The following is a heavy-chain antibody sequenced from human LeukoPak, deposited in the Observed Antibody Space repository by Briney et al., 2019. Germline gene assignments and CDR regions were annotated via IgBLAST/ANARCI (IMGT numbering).Heavy chain of an antibody. CDR2: ISDTVRDT. CDR1: GFTFSAYG. D-gene: IGHD1-1*01. Sequence: GGSLRLSCAASGFTFSAYGMSWVRQAPGKGLEWVSHISDTVRDTWYANSVKGRFIISRDNSRDTVYLQMSSLRPEDTALYFCAKDNCGGIFASWGQGTLVTVSS. V-gene: IGHV3-23*01. J-gene: IGHJ4*02. CDR3: AKDNCGGIFAS.